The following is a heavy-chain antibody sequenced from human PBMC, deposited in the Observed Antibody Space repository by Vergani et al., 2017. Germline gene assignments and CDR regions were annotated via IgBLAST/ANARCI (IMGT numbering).Heavy chain of an antibody. Sequence: QLQLQKSGPGLVKPSATLSLTCSVSGASIRSSNYYWGWIRQPPGKGLEWIASIYYSGSTYYNPSLKSRVTISVDTSKNQFSLKLSSVTAADTAVYFCARHSTVEWLVKLGWIDPGGQGILVTVSS. CDR1: GASIRSSNYY. D-gene: IGHD6-19*01. J-gene: IGHJ5*02. CDR3: ARHSTVEWLVKLGWIDP. CDR2: IYYSGST. V-gene: IGHV4-39*01.